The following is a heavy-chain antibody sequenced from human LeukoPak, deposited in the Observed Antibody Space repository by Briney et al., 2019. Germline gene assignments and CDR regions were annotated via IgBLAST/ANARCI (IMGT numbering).Heavy chain of an antibody. V-gene: IGHV3-7*01. CDR2: INQDAREI. Sequence: PGGSLRLSCAAAGFTFSRYWMNWYRQAPGKGLEWVGNINQDAREINYVDSVRGRFTISRDNAKNSLRLQMNSLRAEDTAVYYCATDRDNSDWQKRFDSWGQGTLVTVSS. J-gene: IGHJ4*02. CDR3: ATDRDNSDWQKRFDS. D-gene: IGHD2-21*02. CDR1: GFTFSRYW.